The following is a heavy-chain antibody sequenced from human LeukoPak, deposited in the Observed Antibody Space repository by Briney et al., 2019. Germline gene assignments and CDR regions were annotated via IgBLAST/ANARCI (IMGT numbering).Heavy chain of an antibody. D-gene: IGHD4-17*01. V-gene: IGHV3-64*01. CDR1: GFTFSSYA. CDR2: ISSNGGST. CDR3: ARQDDYGDYGIEH. J-gene: IGHJ1*01. Sequence: GGSLRLSCAASGFTFSSYAMHWVRQAPGKGLEYVSAISSNGGSTYYANSVKGRFTISRDNSKNTLYLQMGSLRAEDMAVYYCARQDDYGDYGIEHWGQGTLVTVPS.